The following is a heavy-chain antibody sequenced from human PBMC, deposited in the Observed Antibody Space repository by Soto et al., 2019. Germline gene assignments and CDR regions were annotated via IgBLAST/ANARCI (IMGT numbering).Heavy chain of an antibody. CDR1: GYTFTGYY. CDR3: ASGVLVRWRNNQFDY. J-gene: IGHJ4*02. CDR2: INPNSGGT. V-gene: IGHV1-2*02. D-gene: IGHD2-8*01. Sequence: QVQLVQSGAEVKKPGASVKVSCKASGYTFTGYYMHWVRQAPGQGLEWMGWINPNSGGTNYAQKFQGRVTMTRDTSISTAYMELRRLRSDDTAVYYCASGVLVRWRNNQFDYWGQGTLVTVSS.